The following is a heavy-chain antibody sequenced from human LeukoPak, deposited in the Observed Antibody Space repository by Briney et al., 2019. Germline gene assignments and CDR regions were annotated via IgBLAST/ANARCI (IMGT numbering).Heavy chain of an antibody. D-gene: IGHD2-15*01. V-gene: IGHV3-33*01. Sequence: GGSLRLSCAASGFTFSGYDMHWVRQAPGKGLEWVTDIWYDGSNKYYADSVKGRFTISRDNSKNTLYLQMNSLRAEDTAVYYCARDWCSGGSCYYYYYGMDVWGQGTTVTVSS. CDR2: IWYDGSNK. CDR3: ARDWCSGGSCYYYYYGMDV. CDR1: GFTFSGYD. J-gene: IGHJ6*02.